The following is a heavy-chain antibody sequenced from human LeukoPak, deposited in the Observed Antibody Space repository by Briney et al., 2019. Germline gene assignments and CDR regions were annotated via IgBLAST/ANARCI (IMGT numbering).Heavy chain of an antibody. CDR2: IKQDGSEE. CDR3: ARDRGSGSYYSQD. Sequence: PGGSLRLSCAASGFTFSSYAMSWVRQAPGKGLEWVANIKQDGSEEHYVDSVKGRFTISRDNAKNSLYLQMNSLRAEDTAVYYCARDRGSGSYYSQDWGQGTLVTVSS. D-gene: IGHD3-10*01. CDR1: GFTFSSYA. J-gene: IGHJ4*02. V-gene: IGHV3-7*01.